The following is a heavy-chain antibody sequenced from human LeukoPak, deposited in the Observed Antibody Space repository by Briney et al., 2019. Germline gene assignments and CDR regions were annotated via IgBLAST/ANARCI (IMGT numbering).Heavy chain of an antibody. CDR2: ISYDGSNK. CDR3: ARDRNTAFDI. Sequence: GGSVTLSCAASGFSFSSYAMHWVRQAPGKGLVWVAVISYDGSNKYYADSVKGRFTISRDNSKNTLYLQMNSLRAEDTAVYYCARDRNTAFDIWGQGTMVTVSS. CDR1: GFSFSSYA. J-gene: IGHJ3*02. V-gene: IGHV3-30*04.